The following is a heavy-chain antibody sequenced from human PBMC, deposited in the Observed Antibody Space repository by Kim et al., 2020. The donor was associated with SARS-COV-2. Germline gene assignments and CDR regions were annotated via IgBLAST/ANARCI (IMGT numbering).Heavy chain of an antibody. V-gene: IGHV3-23*01. CDR3: AKDPNLLRYFDWSKGGY. CDR2: ICGSGGST. Sequence: ELVSAICGSGGSTYHAAPGKGRFTISRDNSKTTLYLQMNSLRAEDTAVYYCAKDPNLLRYFDWSKGGYWGQGTLVTVSS. D-gene: IGHD3-9*01. J-gene: IGHJ4*02.